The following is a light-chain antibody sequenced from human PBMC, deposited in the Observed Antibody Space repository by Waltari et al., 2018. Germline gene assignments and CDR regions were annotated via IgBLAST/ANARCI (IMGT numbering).Light chain of an antibody. CDR3: QTGGHGTWV. Sequence: QQAGNGPGVLMNVKSEGSHHKGVGIPDRFSGSSSGAECYLTISSLQSEDEADYYCQTGGHGTWVFGGGTRLTVL. CDR2: VKSEGSH. J-gene: IGLJ3*02. V-gene: IGLV4-69*01.